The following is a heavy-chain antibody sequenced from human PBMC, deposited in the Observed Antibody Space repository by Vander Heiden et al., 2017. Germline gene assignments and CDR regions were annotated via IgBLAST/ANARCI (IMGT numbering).Heavy chain of an antibody. J-gene: IGHJ4*02. CDR1: GFTSRDHY. V-gene: IGHV3-72*01. Sequence: EVQLVESGGGLVQPGASLRLSCAASGFTSRDHYMDWVRQAPGKGLEWVGRTRNKANSYTTEYAASVKGRFTISRDDSKNSLYLQMNSLKTEDTAVYYCARGQRGYSYGYLDYWGQGTLVTVSS. CDR2: TRNKANSYTT. D-gene: IGHD5-18*01. CDR3: ARGQRGYSYGYLDY.